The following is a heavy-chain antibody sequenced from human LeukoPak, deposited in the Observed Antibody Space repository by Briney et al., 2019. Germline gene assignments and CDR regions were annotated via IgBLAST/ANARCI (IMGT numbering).Heavy chain of an antibody. D-gene: IGHD2-2*01. Sequence: PGGSLRLSCAASGFNFSSYWMHWVRQAPGKGLVWVSRIYIDGSSTNYADSVKGRFAMSRDNAKNTLYLQMNSLRAEDTAVYYCARGASARQDYWGRGILVTVSS. CDR3: ARGASARQDY. V-gene: IGHV3-74*01. J-gene: IGHJ4*02. CDR2: IYIDGSST. CDR1: GFNFSSYW.